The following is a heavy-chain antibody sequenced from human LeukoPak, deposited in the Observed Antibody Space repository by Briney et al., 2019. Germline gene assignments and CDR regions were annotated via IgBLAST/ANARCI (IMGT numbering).Heavy chain of an antibody. V-gene: IGHV4-59*01. CDR2: IVYTGRT. J-gene: IGHJ5*02. D-gene: IGHD3-10*01. CDR1: GGSIGSYY. Sequence: PSETLSLTCTVSGGSIGSYYWSRVRQPPEKGLEWIGNIVYTGRTNYNPSLKSRVTISIDTSKNQFSLRLNSVTAADTAVYYCARDSWWDGSKTFSDWFGPWGQGTLVTVSS. CDR3: ARDSWWDGSKTFSDWFGP.